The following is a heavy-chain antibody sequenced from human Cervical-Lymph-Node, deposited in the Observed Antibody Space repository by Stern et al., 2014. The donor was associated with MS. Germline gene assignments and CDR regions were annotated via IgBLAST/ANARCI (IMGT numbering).Heavy chain of an antibody. D-gene: IGHD3-9*01. J-gene: IGHJ6*02. CDR2: INTNTGDP. V-gene: IGHV7-4-1*02. CDR1: GYTFINYA. CDR3: ARVGDDILTGYPYGMDV. Sequence: VQLEESGSELKRPGDSVKVSCKASGYTFINYAMNWVRQAPGQGLEWMGWINTNTGDPTYATGFIGRFVFSLDTSVSTAYLQISSLKAEDTAVYYCARVGDDILTGYPYGMDVWGQGTTVTVSS.